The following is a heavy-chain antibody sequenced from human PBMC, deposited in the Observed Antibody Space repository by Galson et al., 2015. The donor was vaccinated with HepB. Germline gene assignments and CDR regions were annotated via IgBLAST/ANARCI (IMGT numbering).Heavy chain of an antibody. CDR1: GYTFTSYG. D-gene: IGHD1-26*01. CDR2: ISAYNGNT. CDR3: ARERGSGSYYVGVPNKAELTILLYY. Sequence: SVKVSCKASGYTFTSYGISWVRQAPGQGLEWMGWISAYNGNTNYAQKLQGRVTMTTDTSTSTAYMELRSLRSDDTAVYYCARERGSGSYYVGVPNKAELTILLYYWGQGTLVTGSS. V-gene: IGHV1-18*01. J-gene: IGHJ4*01.